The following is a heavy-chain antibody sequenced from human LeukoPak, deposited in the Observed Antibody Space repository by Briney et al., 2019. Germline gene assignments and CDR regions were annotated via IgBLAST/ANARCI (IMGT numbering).Heavy chain of an antibody. Sequence: GGSLRLSCAASGFTSSTHWMQWVRQALGKGLAWASRIKSDGTSTGYADSVKGRFTISRDNAKNTLYLQMNSLRDEDTAVYYCAGGYDSRYWGQGTLVTVSS. CDR2: IKSDGTST. J-gene: IGHJ1*01. CDR1: GFTSSTHW. V-gene: IGHV3-74*01. CDR3: AGGYDSRY. D-gene: IGHD3-22*01.